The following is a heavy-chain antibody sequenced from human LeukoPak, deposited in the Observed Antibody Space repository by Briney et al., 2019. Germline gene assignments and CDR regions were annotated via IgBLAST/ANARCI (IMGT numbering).Heavy chain of an antibody. CDR2: IRYDGSNK. CDR3: AKVAAATITWDY. CDR1: GFTFSSYG. Sequence: PGGSLRLSCAASGFTFSSYGMHWVRQAPGKGLEWVAFIRYDGSNKYYADSVKGRFTISRDNSKNTLYLQMNSLRAEDTAVYYCAKVAAATITWDYWGQGTLVTVSS. J-gene: IGHJ4*02. D-gene: IGHD5-12*01. V-gene: IGHV3-30*02.